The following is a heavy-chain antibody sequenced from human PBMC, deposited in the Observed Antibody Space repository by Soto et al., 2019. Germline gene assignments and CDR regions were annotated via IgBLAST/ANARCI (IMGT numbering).Heavy chain of an antibody. CDR3: ARVVRVEWLRYGPNYYYMDV. CDR1: GGTFSSYT. D-gene: IGHD5-12*01. CDR2: IIPILGIA. J-gene: IGHJ6*03. V-gene: IGHV1-69*02. Sequence: ASVKVSCKASGGTFSSYTISWVRQAPGQGLEWMGRIIPILGIANYAQKFQGRVTITADKSTSTAYMELSSLRSEDTAVYYCARVVRVEWLRYGPNYYYMDVWGKGTTVTVSS.